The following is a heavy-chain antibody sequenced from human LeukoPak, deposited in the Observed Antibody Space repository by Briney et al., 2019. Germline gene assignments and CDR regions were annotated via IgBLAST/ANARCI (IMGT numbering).Heavy chain of an antibody. J-gene: IGHJ4*02. CDR1: GSGFTFSSSG. CDR3: ASTGRGYYDSIDY. Sequence: GRSLRLSCAASGSGFTFSSSGLHCVRQAPGKGREWVALIVSDGSNKYYAGAVKGRFTISRDNSNNTLYLQMNSLRAEDTALYYCASTGRGYYDSIDYWGQGTLVTVSS. V-gene: IGHV3-33*08. D-gene: IGHD3-22*01. CDR2: IVSDGSNK.